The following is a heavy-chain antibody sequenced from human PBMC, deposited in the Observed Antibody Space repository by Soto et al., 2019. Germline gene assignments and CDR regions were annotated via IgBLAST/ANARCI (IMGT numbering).Heavy chain of an antibody. CDR1: GFTFSNYA. CDR3: ARDVNYCDYLSYAFDR. Sequence: QVQLVESGGGVVQPGRSLRLSCAASGFTFSNYAMHWVRQAPGKGLEWVAVISYDGGSKYYADSVKSRFTISRDNTKKSLYLQMNSPIAEDTAVYYCARDVNYCDYLSYAFDRWGQGTMVTVSA. CDR2: ISYDGGSK. J-gene: IGHJ3*02. V-gene: IGHV3-30-3*01. D-gene: IGHD4-17*01.